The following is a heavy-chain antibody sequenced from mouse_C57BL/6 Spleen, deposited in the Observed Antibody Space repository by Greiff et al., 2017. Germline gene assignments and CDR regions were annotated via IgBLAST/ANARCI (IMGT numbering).Heavy chain of an antibody. CDR2: IYPGDGDT. CDR3: AREGSSGYLAY. D-gene: IGHD3-2*02. J-gene: IGHJ3*01. Sequence: QVQLQQSGPELVKPGASVKISCKASGYAFSSSWMNWVKQRPGKGLEWIGRIYPGDGDTNYNGKFKGKATLTADKSSSTAYMQLSSLTSEDSAVYFCAREGSSGYLAYWGQGTLVTVSA. V-gene: IGHV1-82*01. CDR1: GYAFSSSW.